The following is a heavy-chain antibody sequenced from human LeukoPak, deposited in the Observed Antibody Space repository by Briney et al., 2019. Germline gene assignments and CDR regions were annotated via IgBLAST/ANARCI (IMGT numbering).Heavy chain of an antibody. D-gene: IGHD4-17*01. Sequence: WIGEIYHSGSTNYNPSLKSRVTISVDKSKNQFSLKLSSVTAADTAVYYCARDLSVTKVFDIWGQGTMVTVSS. CDR3: ARDLSVTKVFDI. V-gene: IGHV4-4*02. CDR2: IYHSGST. J-gene: IGHJ3*02.